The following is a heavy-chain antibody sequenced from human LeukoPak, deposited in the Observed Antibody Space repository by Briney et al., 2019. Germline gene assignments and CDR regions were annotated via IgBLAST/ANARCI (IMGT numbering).Heavy chain of an antibody. CDR1: GGSISSSNW. J-gene: IGHJ4*02. Sequence: SETLSLTCAVSGGSISSSNWWSWVRQPPGKGLEWIGEIYHSGGTNYNPSLKSRVTISVDKSKNQFSLKLSSVTAADTAVYYCAIPYYYDSSGSAYFDYWGQGTLVTVSS. CDR2: IYHSGGT. CDR3: AIPYYYDSSGSAYFDY. D-gene: IGHD3-22*01. V-gene: IGHV4-4*02.